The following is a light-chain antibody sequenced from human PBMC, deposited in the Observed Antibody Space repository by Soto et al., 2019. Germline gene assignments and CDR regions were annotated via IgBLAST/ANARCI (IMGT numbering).Light chain of an antibody. CDR3: QQRSNWPPIT. CDR2: DAS. V-gene: IGKV3-11*01. CDR1: HSVSRY. J-gene: IGKJ5*01. Sequence: EIVLTQSPATLSLSPGERATLSCRASHSVSRYLAWYQQKPGQAPRLLIYDASNRATGIPARFSGSGSGTDFTLTISGLEPEDFAVYYCQQRSNWPPITFGQGTRLEIK.